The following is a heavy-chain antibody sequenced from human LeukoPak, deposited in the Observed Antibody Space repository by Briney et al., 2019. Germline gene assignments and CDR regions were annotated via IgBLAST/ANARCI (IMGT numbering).Heavy chain of an antibody. V-gene: IGHV1-8*02. CDR1: GYTFTSYG. J-gene: IGHJ3*02. D-gene: IGHD2-15*01. CDR2: MNPNSGNT. CDR3: ASSNALGYCSGGSCSGAFDI. Sequence: AASVKVSCKASGYTFTSYGISWVRQAPGQGLEWMGWMNPNSGNTGYAQKFQGRVTMTRNTSISTAYMELSSLRSEDTAVYYCASSNALGYCSGGSCSGAFDIWGQGTMVTVSS.